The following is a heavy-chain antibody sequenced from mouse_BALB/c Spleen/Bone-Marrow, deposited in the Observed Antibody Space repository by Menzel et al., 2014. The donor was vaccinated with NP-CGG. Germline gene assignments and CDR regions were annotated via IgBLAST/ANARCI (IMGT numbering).Heavy chain of an antibody. CDR3: ARSGKVRNAMDY. CDR1: GYTFTDHA. V-gene: IGHV1S137*01. D-gene: IGHD2-14*01. J-gene: IGHJ4*01. CDR2: ISGXYGDA. Sequence: QFPLPQSGASLVRPGVSVKISCKGSGYTFTDHAMHWVKRSHAKSLEWIGLISGXYGDAIYNQKFKGKATMPVDKSSSTAYMELARLTSEESASEDGARSGKVRNAMDYWGQGTAGTGSS.